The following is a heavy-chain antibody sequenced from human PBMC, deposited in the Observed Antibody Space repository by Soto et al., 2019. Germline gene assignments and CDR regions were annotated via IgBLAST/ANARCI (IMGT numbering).Heavy chain of an antibody. J-gene: IGHJ6*02. D-gene: IGHD3-9*01. Sequence: GESLKISCKGSGYSFTRYWISWVRQMHGKGLEWMGRIDPSDSYTNYSPSFQGHVTISADKSISTAYLQWSSLKASDTAMYYCARHKLRYFDTYYYGMDVWGQGTTVTVSS. CDR3: ARHKLRYFDTYYYGMDV. CDR2: IDPSDSYT. V-gene: IGHV5-10-1*01. CDR1: GYSFTRYW.